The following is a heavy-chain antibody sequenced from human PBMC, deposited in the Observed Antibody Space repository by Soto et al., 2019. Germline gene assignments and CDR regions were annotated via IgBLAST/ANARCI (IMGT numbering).Heavy chain of an antibody. CDR1: GASISFWGYS. V-gene: IGHV4-30-2*06. J-gene: IGHJ4*02. CDR2: ISHLETT. D-gene: IGHD5-12*01. CDR3: ARGGGYDSFDY. Sequence: QLQLQESGSGLVNPSQTLSLTCTVSGASISFWGYSWSWIRQSPGKGLEWIGYISHLETTYYNPAFESRLTLSIDRAKNRFSLKLTSMTAADGAVYYCARGGGYDSFDYWGQGILVTVSS.